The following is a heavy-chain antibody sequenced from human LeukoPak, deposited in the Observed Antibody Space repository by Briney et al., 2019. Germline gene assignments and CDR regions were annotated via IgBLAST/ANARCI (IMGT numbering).Heavy chain of an antibody. D-gene: IGHD3-10*01. Sequence: GGSLRLSCAASGFTFSSYAMHWVRQAPGKGLEWVAVISYDGSNKYYADSVKGRFTISRDNSKNTLYLQMNSLRAEDTAVYYCARDRGFRYNAFDIWGQGTMVTVSS. CDR1: GFTFSSYA. CDR3: ARDRGFRYNAFDI. V-gene: IGHV3-30*04. CDR2: ISYDGSNK. J-gene: IGHJ3*02.